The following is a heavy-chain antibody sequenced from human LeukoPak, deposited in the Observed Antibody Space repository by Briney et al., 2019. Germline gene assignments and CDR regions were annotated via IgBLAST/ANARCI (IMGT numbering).Heavy chain of an antibody. J-gene: IGHJ6*03. CDR1: GGSISSYY. D-gene: IGHD3-10*01. CDR3: ARTITMVRGVITHYYYYYMDV. V-gene: IGHV4-4*09. Sequence: KPSETLSLTCTVSGGSISSYYWSWIRQPPGKGLEWIGYIYTSGSTNYNPSLKSRVTISVDTSKNQFSLKLSSVTAADTAVYYCARTITMVRGVITHYYYYYMDVWGKGTTVTVSS. CDR2: IYTSGST.